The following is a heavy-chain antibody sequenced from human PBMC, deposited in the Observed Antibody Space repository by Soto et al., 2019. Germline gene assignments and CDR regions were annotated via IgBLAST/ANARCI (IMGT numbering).Heavy chain of an antibody. V-gene: IGHV1-45*02. J-gene: IGHJ4*02. CDR1: GNTFTFRY. CDR3: SSGGAGSGPFTWELPDH. Sequence: QMQLVQSGAEVKKPGSTVTVSCKALGNTFTFRYLHWVRQAPGQALEWMGWITPFNGDVHYAQKFQERVTITRDRYINTAYMRMSSLRSEGTAMYYCSSGGAGSGPFTWELPDHWGQGTLVTVSS. CDR2: ITPFNGDV. D-gene: IGHD1-26*01.